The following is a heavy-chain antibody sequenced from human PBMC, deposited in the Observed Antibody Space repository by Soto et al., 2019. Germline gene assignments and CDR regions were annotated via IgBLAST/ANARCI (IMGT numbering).Heavy chain of an antibody. Sequence: SGTPSPPLTGPGGSIRCYFWGWVPPPPGKGLEWIGYIYYSGSTNYNPSLKSRVTISVDTSKNQFSLKLSSVTAADTAVYYCARDSLFSSSWGRYFDYWGQGTLVTVSS. V-gene: IGHV4-59*01. CDR3: ARDSLFSSSWGRYFDY. CDR2: IYYSGST. J-gene: IGHJ4*02. D-gene: IGHD6-13*01. CDR1: GGSIRCYF.